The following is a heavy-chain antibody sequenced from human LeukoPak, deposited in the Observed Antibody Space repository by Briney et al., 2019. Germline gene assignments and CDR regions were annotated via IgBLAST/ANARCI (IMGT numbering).Heavy chain of an antibody. J-gene: IGHJ4*02. Sequence: SETLSLTCTVSGGSISSYYRSWIRQPPGKGLEWIGYIYYSGSTNYNPSLKSRLTMSVDTSKNQFSLRLSSVTAADTAVYYCARNDWTYGGYFDYWGQGTLVTVSS. CDR3: ARNDWTYGGYFDY. CDR2: IYYSGST. V-gene: IGHV4-59*01. CDR1: GGSISSYY. D-gene: IGHD1-7*01.